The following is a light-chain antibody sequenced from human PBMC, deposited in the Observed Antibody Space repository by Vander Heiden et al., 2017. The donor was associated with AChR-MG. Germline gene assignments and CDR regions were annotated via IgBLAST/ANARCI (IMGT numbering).Light chain of an antibody. CDR1: SSALGGYNY. J-gene: IGLJ3*02. CDR2: DVS. V-gene: IGLV2-14*01. CDR3: ASYTTSNSLGV. Sequence: QSALTQPASVSGSPGQSITISCTGSSSALGGYNYVSWYHQHPGKAPKIMIYDVSERPSGVANRFSGSKSGNTASLTISGLQAEDEADYYCASYTTSNSLGVFGGGTKLTVL.